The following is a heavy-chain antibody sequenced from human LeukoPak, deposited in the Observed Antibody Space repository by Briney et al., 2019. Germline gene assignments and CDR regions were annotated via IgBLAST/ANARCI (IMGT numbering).Heavy chain of an antibody. D-gene: IGHD1-14*01. CDR1: GFTFSRYS. V-gene: IGHV3-48*02. Sequence: PGGSLRLSCAASGFTFSRYSINWVRQAPGKGLEWVSYISSSSTIYYADSVKGRFTISRDNAKNSLYLQMNSLRDEDTAVYYCARARYFDFWGQGTLVTVSS. CDR3: ARARYFDF. CDR2: ISSSSTI. J-gene: IGHJ4*02.